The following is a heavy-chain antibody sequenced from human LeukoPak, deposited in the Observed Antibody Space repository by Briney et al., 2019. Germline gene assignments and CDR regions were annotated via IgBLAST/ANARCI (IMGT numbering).Heavy chain of an antibody. CDR2: IRYDGSSK. CDR3: AKGSGWEASYFYYYMDV. D-gene: IGHD1-26*01. V-gene: IGHV3-30*02. Sequence: GGSLRLSCAASGFTFNSYGIHWVRQAPGKGLEWVAFIRYDGSSKYYVDSVKGRFTISRDNSKNTLYLQMNSLRAEYTAVYFCAKGSGWEASYFYYYMDVWGKGTTVTISS. CDR1: GFTFNSYG. J-gene: IGHJ6*03.